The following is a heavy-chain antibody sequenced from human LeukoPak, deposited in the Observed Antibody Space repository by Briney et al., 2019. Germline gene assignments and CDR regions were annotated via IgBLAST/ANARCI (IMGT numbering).Heavy chain of an antibody. CDR2: IIPIFGTA. CDR1: GGTFSSYA. CDR3: ARGPYGVVPAANYNWFDP. V-gene: IGHV1-69*05. Sequence: ASVKVSCKASGGTFSSYAISWVRQAPGQGLEWMGGIIPIFGTANYAQKFQGRVTITTDESTSTAYMELSSLRSEDTAVYYCARGPYGVVPAANYNWFDPWGQGTLVTVSS. D-gene: IGHD2-2*01. J-gene: IGHJ5*02.